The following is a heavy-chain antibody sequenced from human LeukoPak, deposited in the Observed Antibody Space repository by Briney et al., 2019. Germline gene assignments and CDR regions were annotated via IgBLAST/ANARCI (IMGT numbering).Heavy chain of an antibody. V-gene: IGHV3-33*06. J-gene: IGHJ5*02. Sequence: GGSLRLSCAASGFTFSSYGMHWVRQAPGKGLEWVAVIWYDGGNKYYADSVKGRFTISRDNSKNTLYLQMNSLRAEDTAVYYCAKASLPYCSSTSCYPWFDPWGQGTLVTVSS. D-gene: IGHD2-2*01. CDR3: AKASLPYCSSTSCYPWFDP. CDR1: GFTFSSYG. CDR2: IWYDGGNK.